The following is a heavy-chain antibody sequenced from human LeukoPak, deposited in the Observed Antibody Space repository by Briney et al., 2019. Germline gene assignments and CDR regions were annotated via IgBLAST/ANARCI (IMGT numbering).Heavy chain of an antibody. CDR1: GFTFSTYW. D-gene: IGHD6-6*01. CDR2: IKEDGSEK. Sequence: GGSQRLSCAASGFTFSTYWMNWVRQAPGKGLEWVAHIKEDGSEKFYVDSVRGRFTISRDNAKNSLFLQVNSLRAEDTAVYYCARVLGYFDLWGRGTLVTVSS. CDR3: ARVLGYFDL. J-gene: IGHJ2*01. V-gene: IGHV3-7*04.